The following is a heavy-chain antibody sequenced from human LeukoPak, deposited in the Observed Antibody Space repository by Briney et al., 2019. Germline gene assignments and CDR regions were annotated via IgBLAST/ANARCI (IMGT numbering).Heavy chain of an antibody. CDR2: IYPGDSDT. J-gene: IGHJ3*02. Sequence: GESLKISCKGSGYIFSTYWIGWMRQMPGKGLEWMGIIYPGDSDTRYSPSFQGQVTISADKSISAAYLQWSSLKASDTATYYCARSPELLSAFDIWGRGTMVTVSS. CDR3: ARSPELLSAFDI. CDR1: GYIFSTYW. V-gene: IGHV5-51*01. D-gene: IGHD1-26*01.